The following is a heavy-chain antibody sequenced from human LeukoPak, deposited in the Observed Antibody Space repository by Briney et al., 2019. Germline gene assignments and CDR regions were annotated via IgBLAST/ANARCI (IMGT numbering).Heavy chain of an antibody. CDR1: GYTFTSSD. Sequence: ASVKVSCKASGYTFTSSDINWVRQATGQGLEWMGWMNPNSGKTGYAQKVPGRVTITRNTFISTAYMKLSSLRSEDTAVYYCARMVRGAYAGSYWGQGTLVTVSS. V-gene: IGHV1-8*01. CDR3: ARMVRGAYAGSY. J-gene: IGHJ4*02. CDR2: MNPNSGKT. D-gene: IGHD3-10*01.